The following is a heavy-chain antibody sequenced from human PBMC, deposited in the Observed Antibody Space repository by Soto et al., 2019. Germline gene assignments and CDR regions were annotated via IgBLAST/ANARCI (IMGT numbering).Heavy chain of an antibody. J-gene: IGHJ6*02. CDR1: GFTFSSYG. V-gene: IGHV3-30*18. Sequence: GGSLRLSCAASGFTFSSYGMHWVRQAPGKGLEWVAVISYDGSNKYYADSVKGRFTISRDNSKNTLYLQMNSLRAEDTAVYYCAKDNTIFGVVILQYYYGMDVWGQGTTVTVSS. CDR3: AKDNTIFGVVILQYYYGMDV. D-gene: IGHD3-3*01. CDR2: ISYDGSNK.